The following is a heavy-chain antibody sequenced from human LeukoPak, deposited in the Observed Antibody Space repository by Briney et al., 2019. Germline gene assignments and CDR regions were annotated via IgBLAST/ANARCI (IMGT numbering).Heavy chain of an antibody. CDR1: GFTFDDYG. V-gene: IGHV3-20*04. J-gene: IGHJ4*02. CDR2: INWDGGST. Sequence: PGGSLRLSCAASGFTFDDYGMNWVRQVPGKGLEWVSGINWDGGSTGYADSVKGRFTISRDNAKNSLYLQMNSLRAEDTALYYCASSWGGSYYLGFDYWGQGTLVTVPS. D-gene: IGHD3-10*01. CDR3: ASSWGGSYYLGFDY.